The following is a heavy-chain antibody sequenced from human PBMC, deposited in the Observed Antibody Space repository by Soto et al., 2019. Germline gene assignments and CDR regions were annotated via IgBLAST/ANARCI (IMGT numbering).Heavy chain of an antibody. CDR1: GFTFTSSA. CDR2: IVVGSGNT. J-gene: IGHJ4*02. V-gene: IGHV1-58*01. CDR3: AAESPYDSSGSDY. D-gene: IGHD3-22*01. Sequence: ASVKVSCMASGFTFTSSAVQWVRQARGQRLEWIGWIVVGSGNTNYAQKFQERVTITRDMTTSTDYMELSSLRSEDTAVYYCAAESPYDSSGSDYWGQGTLVTVSS.